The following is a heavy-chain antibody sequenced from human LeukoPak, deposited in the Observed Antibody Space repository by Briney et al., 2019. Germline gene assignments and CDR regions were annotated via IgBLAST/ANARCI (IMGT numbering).Heavy chain of an antibody. V-gene: IGHV1-2*02. CDR1: GYTFTGYY. Sequence: GASVKVSCKASGYTFTGYYMHWVRQAPGQGLEWMGWINPNSGGTNYAQKFQGRVTMTRDTSISTAYMELSRLRSDDTAVYYCARGGGYDSSGYYYIDFDYWGQGTLVTVSS. D-gene: IGHD3-22*01. CDR2: INPNSGGT. J-gene: IGHJ4*02. CDR3: ARGGGYDSSGYYYIDFDY.